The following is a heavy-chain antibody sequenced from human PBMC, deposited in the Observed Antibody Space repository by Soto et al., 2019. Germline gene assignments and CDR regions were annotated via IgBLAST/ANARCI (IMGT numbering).Heavy chain of an antibody. D-gene: IGHD6-19*01. CDR1: GYTFTGYY. CDR2: INPNSGGT. J-gene: IGHJ4*02. Sequence: DSVKVCCKASGYTFTGYYMHLVREAPGQGLEWMGWINPNSGGTNYAQKFQGRVTMTRDTSISTAYMELSRLRSDDTAVYYCARPGVGQQWLVTRGPFEYWGQGTLVTFSS. V-gene: IGHV1-2*02. CDR3: ARPGVGQQWLVTRGPFEY.